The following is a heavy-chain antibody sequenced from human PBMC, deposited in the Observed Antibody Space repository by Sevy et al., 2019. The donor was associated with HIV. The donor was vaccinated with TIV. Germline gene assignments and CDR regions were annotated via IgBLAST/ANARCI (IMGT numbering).Heavy chain of an antibody. CDR1: GFNFNNYA. CDR3: ARGKSGYGYALNY. V-gene: IGHV3-23*01. D-gene: IGHD5-18*01. Sequence: GGSLRLSCAASGFNFNNYAMSWVRQAPGKGLEWVSAISGGGGGTYYADSVKGRFRISRDNSKNTLYLQMNSLRAEDTAVYYCARGKSGYGYALNYWGQRTLVTVSS. CDR2: ISGGGGGT. J-gene: IGHJ4*02.